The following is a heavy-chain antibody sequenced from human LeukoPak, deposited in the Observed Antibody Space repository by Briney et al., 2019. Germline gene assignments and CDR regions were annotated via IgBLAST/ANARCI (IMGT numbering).Heavy chain of an antibody. D-gene: IGHD6-13*01. J-gene: IGHJ3*02. CDR3: ARDPPRIAAAGTKAFDI. CDR2: ISSSSSYI. CDR1: GFIFSSYS. Sequence: GGSLRLSCAASGFIFSSYSMTWVRQAPGKGLDRLSSISSSSSYIYYADSVKGRFTISRDNAKSSLYLQMNSLRAEDTAVYYCARDPPRIAAAGTKAFDIWGQGTMVTVSS. V-gene: IGHV3-21*01.